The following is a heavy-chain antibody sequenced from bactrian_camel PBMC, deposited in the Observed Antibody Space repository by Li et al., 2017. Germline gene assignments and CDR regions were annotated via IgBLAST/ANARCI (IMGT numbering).Heavy chain of an antibody. CDR3: ATVAGTDFNY. CDR2: INNGGGST. V-gene: IGHV3S40*01. J-gene: IGHJ4*01. CDR1: GFTFSNFA. D-gene: IGHD6*01. Sequence: VQLVESGGGLVQPGGSLRLSCAASGFTFSNFAMTWVRQAPGKGLEWVSTINNGGGSTYYADSVKGRFTISRGNAENTVYLQMDSLKSEDTALYYCATVAGTDFNYWGQGTQVTVS.